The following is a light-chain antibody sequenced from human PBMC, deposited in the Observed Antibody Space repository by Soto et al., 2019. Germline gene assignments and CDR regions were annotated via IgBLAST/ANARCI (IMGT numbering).Light chain of an antibody. V-gene: IGKV1-5*03. J-gene: IGKJ2*01. CDR3: QQYNSHSSYT. CDR2: KAS. Sequence: DIQMTQSPSTLSASVGDRVTITCRASQSINMWLAWYQQKPGKAPKLLIYKASSLGSGVPSRFSGSGSGTDFTLTISSLQPDDFAIYYCQQYNSHSSYTFGQGTKLEIK. CDR1: QSINMW.